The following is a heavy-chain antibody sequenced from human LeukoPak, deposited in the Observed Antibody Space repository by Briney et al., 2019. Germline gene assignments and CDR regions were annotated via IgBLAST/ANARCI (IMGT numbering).Heavy chain of an antibody. D-gene: IGHD1-1*01. Sequence: PGESLRLSCAASGFTFSNYWMSWVRQAPGKGLEWVANIKVDGSEKYYLDSVKGRFTISRDNAKNSVYLQVNSLRTEDTAVYYCARKTGMTGEAFDYWGQGTLVTVSS. CDR1: GFTFSNYW. V-gene: IGHV3-7*03. J-gene: IGHJ4*02. CDR3: ARKTGMTGEAFDY. CDR2: IKVDGSEK.